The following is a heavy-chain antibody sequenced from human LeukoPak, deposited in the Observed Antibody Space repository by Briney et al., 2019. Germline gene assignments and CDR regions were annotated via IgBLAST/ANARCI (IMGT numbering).Heavy chain of an antibody. CDR1: GVNFRGYW. D-gene: IGHD5-12*01. V-gene: IGHV3-7*01. CDR3: ARDLVLTGYDLCDF. CDR2: KKQDGSEK. J-gene: IGHJ4*02. Sequence: GSLRLSRAVSGVNFRGYWMAWVRQAPGKGLDWVAKKKQDGSEKYYVACLKGRFTISRGNAKNSLYLEMNSQRCEDTAVYYCARDLVLTGYDLCDFWGEGTLVSVSS.